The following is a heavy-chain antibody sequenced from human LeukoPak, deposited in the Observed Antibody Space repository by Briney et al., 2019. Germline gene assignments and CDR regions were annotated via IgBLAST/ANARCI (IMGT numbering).Heavy chain of an antibody. Sequence: SETLSLTCTVSGGSISSYYWSWIRQPPGKGLEWIGYIYYSGSTNYNPFLKSRVTISVDTSKNQFSLKLSSVTAADTAVYYCARHYPRITMVRGADYFDYWGQGTLVTVSS. CDR3: ARHYPRITMVRGADYFDY. CDR1: GGSISSYY. J-gene: IGHJ4*02. D-gene: IGHD3-10*01. CDR2: IYYSGST. V-gene: IGHV4-59*08.